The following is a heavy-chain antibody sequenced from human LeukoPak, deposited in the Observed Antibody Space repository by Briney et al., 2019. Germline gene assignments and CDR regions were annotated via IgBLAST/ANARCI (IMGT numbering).Heavy chain of an antibody. CDR1: GFTFSNYA. CDR2: ITGSGGST. D-gene: IGHD3-9*01. Sequence: PGASLRLSCAASGFTFSNYAMSWVRQAPGKGLEWVSAITGSGGSTYYADSVKGRFTISRDNSKNTVFLQMNSLRAEDTAVYYCAKWGDYDVLTAYYVSDYWGQGTLVTVSA. V-gene: IGHV3-23*01. CDR3: AKWGDYDVLTAYYVSDY. J-gene: IGHJ4*02.